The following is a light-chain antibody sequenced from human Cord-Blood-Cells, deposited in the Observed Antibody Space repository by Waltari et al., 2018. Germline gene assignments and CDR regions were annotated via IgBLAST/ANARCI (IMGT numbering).Light chain of an antibody. CDR3: QLSYSTPLT. V-gene: IGKV1-39*01. J-gene: IGKJ4*01. CDR2: AAS. Sequence: DIQMTQSPSSLSASVGDRVTITCRASQSISSYLNWYQQKPGKAPKLLIYAASSLQSGVPSRFSGSGSGTDFTLTISSQQPEDFATYYCQLSYSTPLTFGGGTKVEIK. CDR1: QSISSY.